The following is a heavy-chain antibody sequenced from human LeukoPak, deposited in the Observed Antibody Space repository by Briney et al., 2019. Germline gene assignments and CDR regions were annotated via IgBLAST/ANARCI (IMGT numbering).Heavy chain of an antibody. V-gene: IGHV3-23*01. CDR2: LSGSGGST. Sequence: GGSLRLSCAASGFTFSSYAMSWVRQAPGEGLEWVSALSGSGGSTYYADSVKGRFTISRDNSKNTLYLQMTSLRAEDTAVYYCAQLPPAASYYYSYMDVWGKGTTVTVSS. CDR3: AQLPPAASYYYSYMDV. CDR1: GFTFSSYA. J-gene: IGHJ6*03. D-gene: IGHD2-2*01.